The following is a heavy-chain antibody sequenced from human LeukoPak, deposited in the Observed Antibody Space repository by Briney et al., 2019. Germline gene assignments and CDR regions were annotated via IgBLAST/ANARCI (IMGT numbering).Heavy chain of an antibody. Sequence: PSETLSLTCAVYGGSFSGYYWSWVRQPPGKGLEWIGEINHSGSTNYNPSLKSRVTISVDTSKNQSSLKLSSVTSADTAVQYCAREGAAHPTSYNWFDPWGQGTLVTVSS. D-gene: IGHD6-6*01. J-gene: IGHJ5*02. V-gene: IGHV4-34*01. CDR3: AREGAAHPTSYNWFDP. CDR2: INHSGST. CDR1: GGSFSGYY.